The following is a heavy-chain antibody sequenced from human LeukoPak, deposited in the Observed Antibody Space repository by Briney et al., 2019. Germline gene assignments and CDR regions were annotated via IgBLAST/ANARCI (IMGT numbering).Heavy chain of an antibody. J-gene: IGHJ4*02. CDR2: ISESGGGT. Sequence: GGSLRLSCAASGFAIRSYGMTWVRQVPGKGLEWVSGISESGGGTFYADSVKGRFTISRDNSKNTLFLQMNSLRSEDTAVYYCAKVGIGWVAFENWGQGTQVTVSS. CDR1: GFAIRSYG. V-gene: IGHV3-23*01. CDR3: AKVGIGWVAFEN. D-gene: IGHD1-1*01.